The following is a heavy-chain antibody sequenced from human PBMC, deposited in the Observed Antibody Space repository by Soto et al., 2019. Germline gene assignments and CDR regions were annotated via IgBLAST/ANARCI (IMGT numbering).Heavy chain of an antibody. J-gene: IGHJ4*02. CDR2: IYYTGST. CDR1: GAFISSGDYY. V-gene: IGHV4-30-4*01. D-gene: IGHD5-12*01. CDR3: VRGYSDYTDYFDY. Sequence: QVQLQESGPGLVKPSQTLSLTCTVSGAFISSGDYYWSWIRQPPGKGLEWIGYIYYTGSTYYNPSLKSRLSISVDTSKNQLSLKLTSVTAADTAVYYCVRGYSDYTDYFDYWGQGALVTVSS.